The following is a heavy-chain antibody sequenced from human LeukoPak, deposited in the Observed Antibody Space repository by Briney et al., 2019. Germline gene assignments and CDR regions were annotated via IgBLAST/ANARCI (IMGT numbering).Heavy chain of an antibody. CDR2: MNPNSGST. J-gene: IGHJ6*02. CDR1: GYTFTSYD. D-gene: IGHD6-19*01. Sequence: ASVKVSCKASGYTFTSYDINWVRQATGQGLEWMGWMNPNSGSTGYAQKFQGRVTMTRNTSISTAYMELSSLRSEDTAVYYCARGSRVYSSGWYPSYYYGMDVWGQGTTVTVSS. V-gene: IGHV1-8*01. CDR3: ARGSRVYSSGWYPSYYYGMDV.